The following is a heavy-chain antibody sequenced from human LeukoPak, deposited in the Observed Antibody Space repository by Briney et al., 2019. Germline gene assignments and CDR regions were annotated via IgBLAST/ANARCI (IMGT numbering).Heavy chain of an antibody. CDR1: GFTFSDYY. J-gene: IGHJ4*02. CDR3: ARDRSYGYSDY. V-gene: IGHV3-11*01. CDR2: ISSSGSTI. D-gene: IGHD5-18*01. Sequence: RGSLRLSGAASGFTFSDYYMSWIRQAPGKGLEWVSYISSSGSTIYYADSVKGRFTISRDNAKNSLYLQMNSLRAEDTAVYYCARDRSYGYSDYWGQGTLVTVSS.